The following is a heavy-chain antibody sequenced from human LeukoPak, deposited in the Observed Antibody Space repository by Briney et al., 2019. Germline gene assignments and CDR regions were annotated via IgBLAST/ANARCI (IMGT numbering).Heavy chain of an antibody. CDR2: IWHDGTNK. J-gene: IGHJ2*01. V-gene: IGHV3-33*08. CDR3: ARFGPPNWYFDL. Sequence: GGSLRLSCAASGFTFSSYGMHWVCQAPGKGLEWVAVIWHDGTNKYYADFVKGRFTISRDNSNNTLYLRMDSLSAEDTAVYYCARFGPPNWYFDLWGRGTLVTVSS. CDR1: GFTFSSYG. D-gene: IGHD3-10*01.